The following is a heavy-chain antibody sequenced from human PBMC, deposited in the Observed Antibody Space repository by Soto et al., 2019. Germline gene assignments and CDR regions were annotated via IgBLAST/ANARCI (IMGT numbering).Heavy chain of an antibody. CDR2: IYYSGST. J-gene: IGHJ5*02. CDR1: GGSISSYY. D-gene: IGHD3-9*01. CDR3: ARGLELRYLRPGPFDP. V-gene: IGHV4-59*01. Sequence: SETLSLTCTVSGGSISSYYWSWIRQPPGKGLEWIGYIYYSGSTNYNPSLKSRVTISVDTSKNQFSLKLSSVTAADTAVYYCARGLELRYLRPGPFDPWGQGTLDTVSS.